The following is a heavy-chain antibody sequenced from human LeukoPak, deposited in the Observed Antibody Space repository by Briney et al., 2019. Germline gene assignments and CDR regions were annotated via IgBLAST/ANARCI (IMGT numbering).Heavy chain of an antibody. J-gene: IGHJ4*02. D-gene: IGHD4-17*01. CDR2: IHYRGST. CDR3: ARGFAYGDTGSFDY. CDR1: GGSISRYY. V-gene: IGHV4-59*01. Sequence: SETLSLTCTVSGGSISRYYWSWIRKPPGKGLEWIGYIHYRGSTTYNPSLKSRATISVDTSKNQFSLKLSSVTAADTAVYYCARGFAYGDTGSFDYWGQGTLVTVSS.